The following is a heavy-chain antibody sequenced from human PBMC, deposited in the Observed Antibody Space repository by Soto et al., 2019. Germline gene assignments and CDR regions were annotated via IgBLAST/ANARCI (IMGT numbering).Heavy chain of an antibody. D-gene: IGHD1-26*01. CDR1: GDTFSSYT. CDR2: IIPILDIA. CDR3: AAGGHGAFDI. Sequence: QVQLVQSGAEVKKPGSSVKVSCKASGDTFSSYTISWVRQAPGQGLEWMGRIIPILDIANYAQKFQGRVTLPPDKSTSTAYMELSSLRSEDTAAYYCAAGGHGAFDIWGQGTMVTVSS. J-gene: IGHJ3*02. V-gene: IGHV1-69*02.